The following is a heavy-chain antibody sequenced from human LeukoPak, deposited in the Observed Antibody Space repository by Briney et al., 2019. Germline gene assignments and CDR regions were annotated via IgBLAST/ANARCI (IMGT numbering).Heavy chain of an antibody. CDR1: GYTFTRYY. V-gene: IGHV1-2*02. Sequence: ASVKASCKASGYTFTRYYMHWVRQAPGQGLEWMGWINPNSGGTNYAQKLQGRVTMSRDTSISTSYIGLSKLTAGDTAMRSCARATGSSSGWSPPDYCGEGTPVTASS. J-gene: IGHJ4*01. CDR2: INPNSGGT. D-gene: IGHD6-19*01. CDR3: ARATGSSSGWSPPDY.